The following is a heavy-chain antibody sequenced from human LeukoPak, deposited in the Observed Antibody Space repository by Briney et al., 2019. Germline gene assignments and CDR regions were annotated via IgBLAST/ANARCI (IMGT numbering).Heavy chain of an antibody. CDR3: ARLRYYAMDV. Sequence: GGSLRLSCAASGSTFSTYDMNWVRQAPGKGLEWVSYISSSSRTISYADSVKGRFTISRDNAKNSLYLQMNSLRAEDTAVYYCARLRYYAMDVWGQGTTVTASS. CDR2: ISSSSRTI. J-gene: IGHJ6*02. V-gene: IGHV3-48*01. CDR1: GSTFSTYD.